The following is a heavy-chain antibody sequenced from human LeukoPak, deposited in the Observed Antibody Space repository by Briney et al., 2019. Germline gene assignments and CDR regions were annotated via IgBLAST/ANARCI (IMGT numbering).Heavy chain of an antibody. CDR1: GGSITSGGYY. CDR2: IYHSGTT. Sequence: PSETLSLTCSVSGGSITSGGYYWSWVRQHPGKGLEWIGYIYHSGTTLYNPSLKSRVTMSVDTSKNQFSLRLNSVTAADTAVCYCARGKFGELYYFEYWGQGTLVTVSS. V-gene: IGHV4-31*03. D-gene: IGHD3-10*01. CDR3: ARGKFGELYYFEY. J-gene: IGHJ4*02.